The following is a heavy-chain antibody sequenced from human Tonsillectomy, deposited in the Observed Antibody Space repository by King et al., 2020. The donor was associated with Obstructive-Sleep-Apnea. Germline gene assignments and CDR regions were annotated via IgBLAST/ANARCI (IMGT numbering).Heavy chain of an antibody. J-gene: IGHJ4*02. D-gene: IGHD2-15*01. Sequence: QLQESGPGLVKPSETLSLTCTVSGGSISSSSYYWGWIRQPPGNGLEWIGGIYFSGSPYYNPSLKSRVTKSVDTSKNQFSLKLSSVTAADPAVYYCAGGYCSGGSCYEYYFDYWGQGTLVTVSS. CDR3: AGGYCSGGSCYEYYFDY. CDR2: IYFSGSP. V-gene: IGHV4-39*07. CDR1: GGSISSSSYY.